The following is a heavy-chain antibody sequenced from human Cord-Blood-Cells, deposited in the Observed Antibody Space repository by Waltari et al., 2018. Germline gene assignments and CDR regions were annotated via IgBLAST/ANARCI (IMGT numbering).Heavy chain of an antibody. CDR1: GGTFSSSA. CDR3: AREPYDYVWGSYRGFDP. Sequence: QEQLVQSGAEVKKPGSSVKVSCKASGGTFSSSAISWVRQAPGQGLEWMGGIIPIFGTANYAQKFQGRVTITADESTSTAYMELSSLRSEDTAVYYCAREPYDYVWGSYRGFDPWGQGTLVTVSS. D-gene: IGHD3-16*02. CDR2: IIPIFGTA. J-gene: IGHJ5*02. V-gene: IGHV1-69*01.